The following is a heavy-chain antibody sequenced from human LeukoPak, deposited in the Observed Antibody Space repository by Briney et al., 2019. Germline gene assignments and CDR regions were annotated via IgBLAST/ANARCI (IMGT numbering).Heavy chain of an antibody. V-gene: IGHV3-74*01. Sequence: GGSLRLSCAASGFTFSTYWMHWVRQAPGKGLVWVARIKGDGGSTVYADSVKGRFTISRDNSKNTLYLQTSSLRAEDTAVYYCARASTTVPNLLDHWGRGTLVTVSS. CDR2: IKGDGGST. CDR3: ARASTTVPNLLDH. J-gene: IGHJ4*02. CDR1: GFTFSTYW. D-gene: IGHD4-17*01.